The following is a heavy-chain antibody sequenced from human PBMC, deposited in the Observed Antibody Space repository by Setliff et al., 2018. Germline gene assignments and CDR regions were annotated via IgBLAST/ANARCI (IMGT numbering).Heavy chain of an antibody. J-gene: IGHJ6*03. CDR2: IRYDGSDK. D-gene: IGHD4-4*01. Sequence: GSLRLSCAASGFTFSDYGMHWVRQAPGKGLEWVAFIRYDGSDKNSADSVKGRFTISRDNSRNTLYLQMNSLRPEDTAVYYCVKATVTGFYMDVWGKRTTVTV. CDR1: GFTFSDYG. V-gene: IGHV3-30*02. CDR3: VKATVTGFYMDV.